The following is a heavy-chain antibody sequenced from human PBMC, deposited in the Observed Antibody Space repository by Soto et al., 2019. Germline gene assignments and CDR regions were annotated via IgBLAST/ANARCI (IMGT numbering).Heavy chain of an antibody. J-gene: IGHJ6*02. CDR3: ARHPVSGSYAYYYGMDV. D-gene: IGHD1-26*01. Sequence: QVQLVQSGAEVKKPGSSVKVSCKASGGTSNSYAISWVRQAPEQGLEWMGGIIPIFGTADYAQKFQGRVTITADESTSTAYMELSSLRSEDTAVYYCARHPVSGSYAYYYGMDVWGQGTTVTVSS. CDR1: GGTSNSYA. V-gene: IGHV1-69*12. CDR2: IIPIFGTA.